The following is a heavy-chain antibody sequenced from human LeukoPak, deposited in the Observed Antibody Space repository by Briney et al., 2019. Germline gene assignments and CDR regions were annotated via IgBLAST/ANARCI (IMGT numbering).Heavy chain of an antibody. J-gene: IGHJ5*02. V-gene: IGHV4-38-2*02. Sequence: SETLSLTCTVSGYSISSGHYWGWIRQPPGKGLEWIGSIYHSGSTYYNPSLKSRVTISVDTSKNQFSLKLSSVTAADAAVYYCARDSNWNYQVWFDPWGQGTLVTVSS. D-gene: IGHD1-7*01. CDR3: ARDSNWNYQVWFDP. CDR1: GYSISSGHY. CDR2: IYHSGST.